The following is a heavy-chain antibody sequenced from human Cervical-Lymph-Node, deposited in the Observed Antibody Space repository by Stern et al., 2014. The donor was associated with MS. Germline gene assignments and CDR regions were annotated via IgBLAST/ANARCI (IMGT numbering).Heavy chain of an antibody. CDR2: ISYSGST. D-gene: IGHD1-1*01. CDR3: ARQGGRYSPKN. J-gene: IGHJ4*02. V-gene: IGHV4-39*01. Sequence: QVQLVESGPGLVKPSETLSLTCTVSGGSISSSGFFWGWIRQPPGKGLEWIGTISYSGSTYYNLSLKSRVTVSADPTKNQVLLQLSLVTAADTAVYYCARQGGRYSPKNWGQGTLVTVSS. CDR1: GGSISSSGFF.